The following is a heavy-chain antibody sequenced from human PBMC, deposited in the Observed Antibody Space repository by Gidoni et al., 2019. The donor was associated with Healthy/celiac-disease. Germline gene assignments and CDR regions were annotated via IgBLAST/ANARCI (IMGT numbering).Heavy chain of an antibody. CDR2: INHSGST. Sequence: QVQLQQWGAGLLKPSETLSLTCAVSGGSFRVYYWSWIRQPPGKGLEWIGEINHSGSTNYNPSLKRRVTIAVDTSKNQFSLKLSSVTAADTAVYYCARIRPVVVTAYRLERAGDYWGQGTLVTVSS. J-gene: IGHJ4*02. V-gene: IGHV4-34*01. CDR3: ARIRPVVVTAYRLERAGDY. CDR1: GGSFRVYY. D-gene: IGHD2-21*02.